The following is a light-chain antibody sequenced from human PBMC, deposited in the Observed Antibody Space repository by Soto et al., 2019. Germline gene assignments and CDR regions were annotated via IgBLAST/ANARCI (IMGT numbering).Light chain of an antibody. V-gene: IGKV3-15*01. CDR2: GAS. Sequence: EIVMTQSPATLSVSPGERATLSCRASQSVSSNLAWYQQKPGQAPRLLIYGASTRATGIPARFSGSGSGTEFTLTISSLKSEDFALYYCQQYNNWPPWTCGQGTKVEIK. J-gene: IGKJ1*01. CDR1: QSVSSN. CDR3: QQYNNWPPWT.